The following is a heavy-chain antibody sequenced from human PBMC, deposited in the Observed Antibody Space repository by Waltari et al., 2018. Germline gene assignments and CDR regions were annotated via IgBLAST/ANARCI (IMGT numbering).Heavy chain of an antibody. D-gene: IGHD2-15*01. V-gene: IGHV3-48*03. CDR3: VRDGLGSGWTRVDV. J-gene: IGHJ6*02. Sequence: ELQLVESGGGLVQPGGSLRISCVASGFSFSSYDRNWVRQAPGKERDWISCISDVGQSIAYAESVKGRFTVSRDNAKNSLHLQMNNLRAEDTATYYCVRDGLGSGWTRVDVWGQGTTVTVSS. CDR1: GFSFSSYD. CDR2: ISDVGQSI.